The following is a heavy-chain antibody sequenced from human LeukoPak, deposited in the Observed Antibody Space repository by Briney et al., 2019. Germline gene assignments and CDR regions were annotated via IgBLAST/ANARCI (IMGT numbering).Heavy chain of an antibody. D-gene: IGHD3-22*01. Sequence: ASVKVSCKASGYTFTSYYMHWVRQAPGQGLEWMGIINPSGGSTSYAQKFQGRVTMTRDMSTSTVYMELSSLRSEDTAVYYCASWGGYYYDSSRYGKDAFDIWGQGTMVTVSS. V-gene: IGHV1-46*01. J-gene: IGHJ3*02. CDR1: GYTFTSYY. CDR3: ASWGGYYYDSSRYGKDAFDI. CDR2: INPSGGST.